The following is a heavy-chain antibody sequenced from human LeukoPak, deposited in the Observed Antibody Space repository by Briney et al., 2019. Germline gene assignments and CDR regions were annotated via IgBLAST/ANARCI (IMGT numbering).Heavy chain of an antibody. CDR2: IYYSGST. CDR1: GGSISSYY. Sequence: SETLSLTCTVSGGSISSYYWGWIRQPPGKGLEWIGYIYYSGSTNYNPSLKSRVTISLDTSKNQFSLKLSSVTAADTAVYYCARQSCSSTSCYVAYGMDVWGQGTTVTVSS. V-gene: IGHV4-59*08. D-gene: IGHD2-2*01. CDR3: ARQSCSSTSCYVAYGMDV. J-gene: IGHJ6*02.